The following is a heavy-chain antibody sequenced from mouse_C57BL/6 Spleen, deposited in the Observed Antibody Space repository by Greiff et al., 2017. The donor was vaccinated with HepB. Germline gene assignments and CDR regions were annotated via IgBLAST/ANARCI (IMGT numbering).Heavy chain of an antibody. Sequence: QVQLQQSGAELVMPGASVKLSCKASGYTFTSYWMHWVKQRPGQGLEWIGEIDPSDSYTNYNQKFKGKSTLTVDKSSSTAYMQLSSLTSEDSAVYYCARSDYGSSQGFAYWGQGTLVTVAA. CDR1: GYTFTSYW. CDR3: ARSDYGSSQGFAY. V-gene: IGHV1-69*01. D-gene: IGHD1-1*01. CDR2: IDPSDSYT. J-gene: IGHJ3*01.